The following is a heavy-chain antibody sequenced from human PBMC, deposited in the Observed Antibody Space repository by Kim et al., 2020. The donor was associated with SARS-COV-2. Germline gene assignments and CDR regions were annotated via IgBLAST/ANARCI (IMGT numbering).Heavy chain of an antibody. CDR3: ARDGVSWGSGWFDP. V-gene: IGHV7-4-1*02. CDR2: INTNTGNP. D-gene: IGHD6-13*01. CDR1: GYTFTSYA. Sequence: ASVKVSCKASGYTFTSYAMNWVRQAPGQGLEWMGWINTNTGNPTYAQGFTGRFVFSLDTSVSTAYLQISSLKAEDTAVYYCARDGVSWGSGWFDPWGQGTLVTVSS. J-gene: IGHJ5*02.